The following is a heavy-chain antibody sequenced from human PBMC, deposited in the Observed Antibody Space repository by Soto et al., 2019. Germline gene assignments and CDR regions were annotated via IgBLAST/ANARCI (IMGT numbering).Heavy chain of an antibody. CDR1: GFTFSSYE. CDR3: ARSPYYYSSSVYSFLAY. Sequence: PGGCLRLSCAAAGFTFSSYEMNWVRQAPGKGLEWVSYISSSCSTRYYADSVKGRFTISRDIAKNSLYLQMNSLRADDTAVYYCARSPYYYSSSVYSFLAYWGQGTLVTVSS. V-gene: IGHV3-48*03. D-gene: IGHD3-22*01. J-gene: IGHJ4*02. CDR2: ISSSCSTR.